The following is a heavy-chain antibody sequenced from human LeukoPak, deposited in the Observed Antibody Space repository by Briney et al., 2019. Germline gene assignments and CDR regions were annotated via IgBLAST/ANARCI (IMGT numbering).Heavy chain of an antibody. Sequence: GGSLRLSCAASGFTVSSNYMSWVRQAPGKGLEWVSVFYSGGRTYYADSVKGRFTISRDNSKNTLYLQMNSLRAEDTAVYYCARVSGSYYYMDVWGKGTTVTISS. J-gene: IGHJ6*03. CDR1: GFTVSSNY. V-gene: IGHV3-53*01. D-gene: IGHD3-10*01. CDR2: FYSGGRT. CDR3: ARVSGSYYYMDV.